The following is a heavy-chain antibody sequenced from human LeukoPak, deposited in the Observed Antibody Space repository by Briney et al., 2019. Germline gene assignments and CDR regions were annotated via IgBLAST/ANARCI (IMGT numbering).Heavy chain of an antibody. J-gene: IGHJ4*02. V-gene: IGHV4-59*01. Sequence: SETLSLTCTVSGGSISSYYWSWIRQSPGKGLEWIGYIYYSGSTNYNPSLKSRVTISVDTSKNQFSLKLSSVTAADTAVYYCASHCSSTSCRDYFDYWGQGTLVTVSS. CDR2: IYYSGST. CDR1: GGSISSYY. CDR3: ASHCSSTSCRDYFDY. D-gene: IGHD2-2*01.